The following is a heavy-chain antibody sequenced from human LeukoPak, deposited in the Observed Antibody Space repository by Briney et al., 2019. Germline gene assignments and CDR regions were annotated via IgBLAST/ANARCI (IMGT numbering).Heavy chain of an antibody. Sequence: ASVKVSCKASGYTFTGYYMHWVRQASGQGLEWMGWINPNSGGTNYAQKFQGRVTMTRDTSISTAYMELSRLGSDDTAVYYCARDRVVRGPPCHWFDPWGQGTLVTVSS. D-gene: IGHD3-10*01. CDR2: INPNSGGT. V-gene: IGHV1-2*02. J-gene: IGHJ5*02. CDR3: ARDRVVRGPPCHWFDP. CDR1: GYTFTGYY.